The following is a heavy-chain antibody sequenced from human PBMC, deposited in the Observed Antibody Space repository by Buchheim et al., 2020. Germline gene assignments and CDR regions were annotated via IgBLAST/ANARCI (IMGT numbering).Heavy chain of an antibody. CDR2: IYAGDSDS. CDR1: GYNFPTYW. Sequence: VQLVQSGAVLKKPGESLRISCLGSGYNFPTYWIGWVRQMPGKGLEWMAIIYAGDSDSKYSPSFQGQVAISVDKSINTVYLQWRSLKASDSGMYYCVRPSGVATPGLDYWGQGTL. CDR3: VRPSGVATPGLDY. J-gene: IGHJ4*02. V-gene: IGHV5-51*01. D-gene: IGHD3-3*01.